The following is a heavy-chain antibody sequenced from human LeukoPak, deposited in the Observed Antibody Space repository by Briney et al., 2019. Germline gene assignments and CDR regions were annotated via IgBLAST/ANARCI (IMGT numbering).Heavy chain of an antibody. J-gene: IGHJ4*02. Sequence: GGSLRLSCAASGFTFSSYWMHWVRQAPGKGLVWVSRINSDGSSTSYADSVKGRFTISRDNAKNTLYLQMNSLRAEDTAVYYCARDVRTDIVATTYDYWGQGTLVTVSS. D-gene: IGHD5-12*01. V-gene: IGHV3-74*01. CDR1: GFTFSSYW. CDR3: ARDVRTDIVATTYDY. CDR2: INSDGSST.